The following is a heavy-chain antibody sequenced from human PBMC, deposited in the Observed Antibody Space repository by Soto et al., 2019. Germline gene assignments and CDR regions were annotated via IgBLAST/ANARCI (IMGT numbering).Heavy chain of an antibody. CDR2: INPNSGGT. CDR1: GYTFTGYY. CDR3: ARRRAARPRGHGMDV. V-gene: IGHV1-2*02. Sequence: QVQLVQSGAEVKKPGASVKVSCKASGYTFTGYYMHWVRQAPGQGLEWMGWINPNSGGTNYAQKFQGRVPRTRDTSNSTAYMELSRLRSDDTAVYYCARRRAARPRGHGMDVWGQGTTVTVSS. J-gene: IGHJ6*02. D-gene: IGHD6-6*01.